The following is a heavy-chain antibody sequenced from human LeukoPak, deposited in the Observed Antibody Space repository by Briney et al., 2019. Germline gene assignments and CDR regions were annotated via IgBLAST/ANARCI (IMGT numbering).Heavy chain of an antibody. CDR3: ARDLSGRYAFDI. V-gene: IGHV3-23*01. J-gene: IGHJ3*02. D-gene: IGHD3-10*01. CDR2: ISGSGGTT. CDR1: GFTFSSYA. Sequence: PGGSLRLSCAASGFTFSSYAMSWVRQTPVKGLEWVSSISGSGGTTYYADSVKGRFTISRDNAKNSLYLQMNSLRDEDRAVYYCARDLSGRYAFDIWGQGTMVTVSS.